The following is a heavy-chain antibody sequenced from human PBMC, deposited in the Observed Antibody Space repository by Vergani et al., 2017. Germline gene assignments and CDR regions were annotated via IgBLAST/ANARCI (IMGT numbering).Heavy chain of an antibody. V-gene: IGHV3-74*01. J-gene: IGHJ3*02. CDR1: GFTFSSYW. Sequence: EVQLVESGGGLVQPGGSLRLSCAASGFTFSSYWMHWVRQAPGKGLVWVSRINSDGSSTSYADSVKGRFTIYRDNAKNTLYLQMNSLRAEDTAVYYCARDQSRSDAFDIWGQGTMVTVSS. CDR3: ARDQSRSDAFDI. D-gene: IGHD1-14*01. CDR2: INSDGSST.